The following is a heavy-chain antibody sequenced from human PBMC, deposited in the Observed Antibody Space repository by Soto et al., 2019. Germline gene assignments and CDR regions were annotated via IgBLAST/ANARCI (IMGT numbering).Heavy chain of an antibody. J-gene: IGHJ4*02. V-gene: IGHV1-18*01. Sequence: QVHLVQSGAEVKKPGASVKVSCKGSGYTFTSYGITRVRQAPGQGLEWMGWISAHNGNTDYAQKLQGRVTVTRDTSTSAAYMELSSLRSDDTAVYYCERGRYGDYWGQGALVTVSS. CDR2: ISAHNGNT. D-gene: IGHD1-1*01. CDR1: GYTFTSYG. CDR3: ERGRYGDY.